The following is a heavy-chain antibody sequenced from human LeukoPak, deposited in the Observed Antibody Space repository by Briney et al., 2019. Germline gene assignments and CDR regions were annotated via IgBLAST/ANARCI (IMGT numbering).Heavy chain of an antibody. CDR1: GFTFSSYA. V-gene: IGHV3-30*14. Sequence: GGSLRLSCAASGFTFSSYAMHWVRQAPGKGLEWVAVISYDGSNKYYADSVKGRFTISRDNSKNTLYLQMNSLRADDTAVYYCARGPDYYGSGTYYHYFDYWGQGTLVTVSS. CDR3: ARGPDYYGSGTYYHYFDY. D-gene: IGHD3-10*01. CDR2: ISYDGSNK. J-gene: IGHJ4*02.